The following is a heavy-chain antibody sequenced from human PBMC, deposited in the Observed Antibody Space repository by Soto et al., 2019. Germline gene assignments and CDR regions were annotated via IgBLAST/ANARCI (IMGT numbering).Heavy chain of an antibody. D-gene: IGHD5-12*01. CDR3: ARDGDGYNN. J-gene: IGHJ4*02. V-gene: IGHV4-61*01. CDR2: IYSSGGT. CDR1: DGSVTSGSYY. Sequence: VILSLTCSVADGSVTSGSYYWRWIRQPPGKGLEWIGYIYSSGGTSYNPSLKSRVTISVDTSKNQFSLKLTSVTAADTAVYYCARDGDGYNNWGQGTLVIVSS.